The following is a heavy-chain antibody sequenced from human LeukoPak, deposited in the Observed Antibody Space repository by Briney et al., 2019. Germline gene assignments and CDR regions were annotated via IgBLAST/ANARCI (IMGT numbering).Heavy chain of an antibody. CDR3: ATSPLGDYGIAT. D-gene: IGHD3-16*01. Sequence: SETLSLTCSVSGGFISAYYCSWIRQSPVKGLEWIGYIHYTGETRSNPSLQSRVTMSVDTSNNQFSLTLSSVTAADTAAYYCATSPLGDYGIATWGQGALVTVSS. CDR2: IHYTGET. V-gene: IGHV4-59*08. J-gene: IGHJ5*02. CDR1: GGFISAYY.